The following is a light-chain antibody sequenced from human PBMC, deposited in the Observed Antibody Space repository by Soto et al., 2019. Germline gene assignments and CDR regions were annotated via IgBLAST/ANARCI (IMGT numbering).Light chain of an antibody. CDR1: SSNIGSNY. J-gene: IGLJ1*01. CDR2: RNN. V-gene: IGLV1-47*01. Sequence: QSVLTQPPSASGTPGQRFTISCSGSSSNIGSNYVYWYQQLPGTAPKLLIYRNNQRPSGVPDRFSGSKSGTSASLAISGFRSEDEADYYCAACDDSLSAVFGTGTKVT. CDR3: AACDDSLSAV.